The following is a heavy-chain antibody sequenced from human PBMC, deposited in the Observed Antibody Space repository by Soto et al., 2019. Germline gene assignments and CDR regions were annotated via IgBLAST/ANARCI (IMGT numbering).Heavy chain of an antibody. Sequence: ASVKVSCKASGGTFSSYTISRVRQAPGQGLEWMGRIIPILGIANYAQKFQGRVTITADKSTSTAYMELSSLRSEDTAVYYCARDLVWARGGMDVWGQGTTVTVSS. V-gene: IGHV1-69*04. CDR3: ARDLVWARGGMDV. CDR2: IIPILGIA. D-gene: IGHD2-2*01. CDR1: GGTFSSYT. J-gene: IGHJ6*02.